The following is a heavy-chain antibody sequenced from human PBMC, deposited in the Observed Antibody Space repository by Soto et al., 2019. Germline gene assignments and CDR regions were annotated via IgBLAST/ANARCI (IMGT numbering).Heavy chain of an antibody. CDR1: GFTFSRFG. CDR3: AKDLYXSXXYTYYCGMDV. D-gene: IGHD3-10*01. V-gene: IGHV3-30*18. J-gene: IGHJ6*02. CDR2: ISYDGSNR. Sequence: QVHLVESGGGVVQPGRSLRLSCAASGFTFSRFGMHWVRQAPGKGLEWVAVISYDGSNRFYADSVKGRFTISRDNSKNTLYLQMKSLRPEDTAVYYCAKDLYXSXXYTYYCGMDVWGQGTTVTVSS.